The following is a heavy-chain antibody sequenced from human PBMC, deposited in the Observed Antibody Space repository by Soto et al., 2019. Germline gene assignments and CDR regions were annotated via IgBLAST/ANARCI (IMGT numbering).Heavy chain of an antibody. CDR3: ARRGGSSSGYYYYAMDV. V-gene: IGHV4-31*03. Sequence: SETLSLTCSVSSDSMNSGGYYWSWIRQHPGKGLEWIGYIYSNGDTYYNPSLKSRVTISVDTSKNQFSLNLTSVTAADTAVYYCARRGGSSSGYYYYAMDVRGQRTTVTVSS. J-gene: IGHJ6*02. CDR2: IYSNGDT. D-gene: IGHD6-6*01. CDR1: SDSMNSGGYY.